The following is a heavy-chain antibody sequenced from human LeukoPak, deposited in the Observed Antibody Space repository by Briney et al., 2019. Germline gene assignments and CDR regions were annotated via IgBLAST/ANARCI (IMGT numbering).Heavy chain of an antibody. D-gene: IGHD4-17*01. J-gene: IGHJ6*02. CDR3: ARLGSPTVTIGYYYYYGMDV. CDR1: GYTFTGYY. Sequence: GASVKVSCKASGYTFTGYYMHWVRQAPGQGLEWMGWINPNSGGTNYAQEFQGRVTMTRDTSISTAYMELSRLRSDDTAVYYCARLGSPTVTIGYYYYYGMDVWGQGTTVTVSS. V-gene: IGHV1-2*02. CDR2: INPNSGGT.